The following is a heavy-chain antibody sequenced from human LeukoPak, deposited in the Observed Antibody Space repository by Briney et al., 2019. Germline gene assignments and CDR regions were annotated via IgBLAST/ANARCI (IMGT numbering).Heavy chain of an antibody. V-gene: IGHV1-2*02. CDR2: INPNSGGT. CDR1: GYTFTGYY. CDR3: AGYDILTGEGQNAFDI. Sequence: ASVKVSRKASGYTFTGYYMHWVRQAAGQGLEWVGWINPNSGGTNYAQKFQGRVTMTRDTSISKAYMELSRLRSDDTAVDYCAGYDILTGEGQNAFDIWGQGTMVTVSS. D-gene: IGHD3-9*01. J-gene: IGHJ3*02.